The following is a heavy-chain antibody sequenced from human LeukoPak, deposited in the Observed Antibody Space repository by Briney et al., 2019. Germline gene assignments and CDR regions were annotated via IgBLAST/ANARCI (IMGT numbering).Heavy chain of an antibody. CDR3: ARVPDDFWSGYFVDY. CDR1: GFTFSRYS. Sequence: GGSLRLSCVASGFTFSRYSMNWVRQAPGKGLEWVSSTSSSSSYIYYADSVKGRFTISRDNAKNSLYLQMNSLRAEDTAVYYCARVPDDFWSGYFVDYWGQGTLVTVSS. V-gene: IGHV3-21*01. CDR2: TSSSSSYI. D-gene: IGHD3-3*01. J-gene: IGHJ4*02.